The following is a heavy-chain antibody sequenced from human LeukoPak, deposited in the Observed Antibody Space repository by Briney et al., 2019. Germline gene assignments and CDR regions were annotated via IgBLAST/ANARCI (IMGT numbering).Heavy chain of an antibody. CDR1: GFTFSSYS. CDR3: AKDRQWELTAGPLDY. V-gene: IGHV3-21*01. Sequence: PGGSLRLSCAASGFTFSSYSMNWVRQAPGKGLEWVSSISSSSSYIYYADSVKGRFTISRDNAKNSLYLQMNSLRAEDTAVYYCAKDRQWELTAGPLDYWGQGTLVTVSS. CDR2: ISSSSSYI. J-gene: IGHJ4*02. D-gene: IGHD1-26*01.